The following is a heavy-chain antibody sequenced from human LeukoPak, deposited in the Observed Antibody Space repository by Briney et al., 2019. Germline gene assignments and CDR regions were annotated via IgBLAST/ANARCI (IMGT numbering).Heavy chain of an antibody. CDR1: GFDFNDFA. CDR3: AKDHVGIAMIVVVLDS. CDR2: MSGSGDTT. Sequence: QTGGSLRLSCAASGFDFNDFAMTWVRQAPGKGLEWVSSMSGSGDTTQYAPSVKGRFTISRDNAKKTLYLEMNSLRVEDTAIYYCAKDHVGIAMIVVVLDSWGQGTLVTVSS. V-gene: IGHV3-23*01. J-gene: IGHJ4*02. D-gene: IGHD3-22*01.